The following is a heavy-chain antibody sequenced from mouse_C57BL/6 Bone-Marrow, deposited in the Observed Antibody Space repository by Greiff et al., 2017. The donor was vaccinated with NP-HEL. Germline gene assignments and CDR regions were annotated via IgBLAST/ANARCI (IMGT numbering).Heavy chain of an antibody. CDR3: ARMGGRRDFDY. CDR2: IYPGDGDT. J-gene: IGHJ2*01. D-gene: IGHD1-1*01. CDR1: GYAFSSSW. V-gene: IGHV1-82*01. Sequence: QVQLQQSGPELVKPGASVKISCKASGYAFSSSWMNWVKQRPGKGLEWIGRIYPGDGDTNYNGKFKGKATLTADKSSSTAYMQLSSLTSEDSAVYFCARMGGRRDFDYWGQGTTLTVSS.